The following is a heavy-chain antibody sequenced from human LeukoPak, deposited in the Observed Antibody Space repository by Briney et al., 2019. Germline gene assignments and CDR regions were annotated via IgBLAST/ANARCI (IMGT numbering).Heavy chain of an antibody. J-gene: IGHJ4*02. CDR2: IYNSGST. Sequence: PAETLSLTCTVSGASISGYYWTWIRQPPGKGLEWIGYIYNSGSTNYNPSLKSRVTISVDTSKNQFSLKLNSVTAADTAVYYCARRPIFASGRHWYYFDNWGQGTLVTVSS. V-gene: IGHV4-4*08. D-gene: IGHD3-10*01. CDR3: ARRPIFASGRHWYYFDN. CDR1: GASISGYY.